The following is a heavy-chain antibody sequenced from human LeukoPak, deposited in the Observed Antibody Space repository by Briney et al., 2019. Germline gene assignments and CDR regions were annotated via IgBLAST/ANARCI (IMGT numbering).Heavy chain of an antibody. J-gene: IGHJ2*01. V-gene: IGHV2-70*04. CDR3: ARSNWGSHWFFDL. D-gene: IGHD7-27*01. CDR1: GFSLTSSGMR. CDR2: FDWDDDK. Sequence: SGPTLVNPTQTLTLTCTFSGFSLTSSGMRVNWFRQPPVKALEWLARFDWDDDKYYGTSLKTRLAISKDTSKNQVVLTMTNMDPADTATYYCARSNWGSHWFFDLWGRGTLVTVSS.